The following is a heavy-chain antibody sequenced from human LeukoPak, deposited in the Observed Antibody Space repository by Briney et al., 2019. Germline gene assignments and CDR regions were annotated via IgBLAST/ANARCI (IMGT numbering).Heavy chain of an antibody. CDR1: GYTFTDYA. Sequence: GASVKVSCTASGYTFTDYAIHRVRQAPGQSLEWMGWINGGNGNTKYSQKFQARVTITRDTSANTAYMELSSLGSEDTTIYYCARVISDCTNFNCFKGYFDYWGQGTPVTVSS. J-gene: IGHJ4*01. CDR3: ARVISDCTNFNCFKGYFDY. CDR2: INGGNGNT. V-gene: IGHV1-3*01. D-gene: IGHD2-8*01.